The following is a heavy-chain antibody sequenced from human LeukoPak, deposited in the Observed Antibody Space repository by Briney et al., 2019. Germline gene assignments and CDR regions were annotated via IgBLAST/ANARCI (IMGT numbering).Heavy chain of an antibody. D-gene: IGHD6-13*01. J-gene: IGHJ4*02. CDR3: ARVGALSSSWLLY. V-gene: IGHV3-48*03. CDR2: ISRSATTI. CDR1: GFTFSSYE. Sequence: PGGSLRLSCAASGFTFSSYEMNWVRQAPGKGLEWVSSISRSATTIYYADSVKGRFTISRDNAKNSLYLQMNSLRAGDTAVYFCARVGALSSSWLLYWGQGTLVTVSS.